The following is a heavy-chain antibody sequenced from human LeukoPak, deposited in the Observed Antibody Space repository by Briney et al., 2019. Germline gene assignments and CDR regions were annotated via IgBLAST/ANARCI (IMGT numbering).Heavy chain of an antibody. D-gene: IGHD3-10*01. CDR3: ATVSAFFYDSGSYYTFDY. CDR2: IYHSGST. CDR1: GGSISSSKW. J-gene: IGHJ4*02. V-gene: IGHV4-4*02. Sequence: PSETLSLTCAVSGGSISSSKWWSWVRQPPGKGLEWIGEIYHSGSTNYNPSLKSRVTISVDKSKNQFSLKLSSVTAADTAVYYCATVSAFFYDSGSYYTFDYWGREPWSPSPQ.